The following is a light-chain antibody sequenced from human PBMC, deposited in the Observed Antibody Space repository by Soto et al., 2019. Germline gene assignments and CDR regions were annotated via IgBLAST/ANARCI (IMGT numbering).Light chain of an antibody. CDR3: GTWDSSLSGVV. V-gene: IGLV1-51*02. J-gene: IGLJ2*01. CDR1: SSNIGNNY. CDR2: GNN. Sequence: QSVLTQPPSVSAAPGQKVTISCSGSSSNIGNNYVSWYQQLPGTAPKLLIYGNNKRPSGIPDRFSGSKSGTSATLGITGLQTGDEADYYCGTWDSSLSGVVFGGGTKLTVL.